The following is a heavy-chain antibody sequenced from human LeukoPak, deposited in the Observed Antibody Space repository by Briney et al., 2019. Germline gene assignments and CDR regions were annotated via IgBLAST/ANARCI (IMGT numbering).Heavy chain of an antibody. J-gene: IGHJ4*02. CDR1: GYTFTSYD. CDR3: ARAHGGPDITYGDYDY. D-gene: IGHD4-17*01. CDR2: MNPNSGAT. V-gene: IGHV1-8*01. Sequence: ASVKVSCKASGYTFTSYDFNWLRQATGQGPEWMGWMNPNSGATGYAQKFQGRVTMTRSASINTAYMELSSLRSEDTAVYYCARAHGGPDITYGDYDYWGQGTLVTVSS.